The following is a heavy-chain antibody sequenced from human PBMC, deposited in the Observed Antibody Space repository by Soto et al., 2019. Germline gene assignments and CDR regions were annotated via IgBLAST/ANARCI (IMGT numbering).Heavy chain of an antibody. J-gene: IGHJ4*02. CDR2: IWYDGSNK. D-gene: IGHD3-10*01. V-gene: IGHV3-33*01. CDR1: GFTFSSYG. Sequence: QVQLVESGGGVVQPGRSLRLSCAASGFTFSSYGMHWVRQAPGKGLEWVAVIWYDGSNKYYADSVKGRFTISRDNSKNTLYLQMNSLRAEDTAVYYCARDSGDMVRGVGGGLDSWGQGTLVTVSS. CDR3: ARDSGDMVRGVGGGLDS.